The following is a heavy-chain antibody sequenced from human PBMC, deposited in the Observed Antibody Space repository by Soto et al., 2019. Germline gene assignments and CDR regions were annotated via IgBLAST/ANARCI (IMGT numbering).Heavy chain of an antibody. J-gene: IGHJ4*02. D-gene: IGHD3-3*01. CDR1: GFTFSTYA. Sequence: GGSLRLSCAASGFTFSTYAMTWVRQAPGKGLEWVSTISGSGGRTFYADSVKGRFTNSRDNFKSTLYLQMDSLRAEDTAVYYCARDTYYDFWSGYYRDYWGQGTLVTVSS. V-gene: IGHV3-23*01. CDR3: ARDTYYDFWSGYYRDY. CDR2: ISGSGGRT.